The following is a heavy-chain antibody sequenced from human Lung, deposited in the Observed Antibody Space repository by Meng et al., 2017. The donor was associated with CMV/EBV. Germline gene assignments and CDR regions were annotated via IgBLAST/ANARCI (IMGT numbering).Heavy chain of an antibody. CDR3: ARGIYGSVDY. CDR1: GYSISSGYD. J-gene: IGHJ4*02. D-gene: IGHD3-10*01. V-gene: IGHV4-38-2*02. CDR2: IYHSGST. Sequence: LSCTVSGYSISSGYDWGWIRQPPGKGLEWIGSIYHSGSTYYNPSLKSRVTISVYTSKNQLSLRLSSVTAADTAVYYCARGIYGSVDYWGQGTLVTVSS.